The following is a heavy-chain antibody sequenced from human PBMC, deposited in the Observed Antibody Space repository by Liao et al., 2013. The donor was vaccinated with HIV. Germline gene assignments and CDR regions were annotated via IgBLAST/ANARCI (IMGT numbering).Heavy chain of an antibody. CDR3: ARHGGXTPFDS. CDR2: IYTSGST. CDR1: GGSISSGSYY. J-gene: IGHJ4*02. D-gene: IGHD3-16*01. Sequence: QVQLQESGPGLVKPSQTLSLTCTVSGGSISSGSYYWSWIRQPAGKGLEWIGRIYTSGSTNYNPSLKSRVTISIDTSKNQFSLKLTSVTAADTAVYYCARHGGXTPFDSWGQGTLVTVSS. V-gene: IGHV4-61*02.